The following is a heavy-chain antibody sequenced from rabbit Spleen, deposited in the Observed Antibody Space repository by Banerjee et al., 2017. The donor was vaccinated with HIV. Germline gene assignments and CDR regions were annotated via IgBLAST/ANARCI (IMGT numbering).Heavy chain of an antibody. CDR1: GFTLSSSYW. D-gene: IGHD8-1*01. J-gene: IGHJ4*01. Sequence: QSLEESGGDLVKPGASLTLTCTASGFTLSSSYWICWVRQAPGKGLEWIGCIYNGDGSTYYASWVNGRFTISKTSSTTVTLQMTSLTVADTATHFCARGDVGGTYSYVLNLWGQGTLVTVS. V-gene: IGHV1S40*01. CDR3: ARGDVGGTYSYVLNL. CDR2: IYNGDGST.